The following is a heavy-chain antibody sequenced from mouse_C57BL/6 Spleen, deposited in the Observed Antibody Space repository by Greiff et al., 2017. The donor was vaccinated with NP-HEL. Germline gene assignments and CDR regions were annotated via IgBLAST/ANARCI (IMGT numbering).Heavy chain of an antibody. D-gene: IGHD2-5*01. CDR2: INPNYGTT. CDR1: GYSFTDYN. Sequence: EVQLQESGPELVKPGASVKISCKASGYSFTDYNMNWVKQSNGKSLEWIGVINPNYGTTSYNQKFKGKATLTVDQSSSTAYMQLNSLTSEDSAVYYCARGGVYYSNYGRYFDVWGTGTTVTVSS. CDR3: ARGGVYYSNYGRYFDV. J-gene: IGHJ1*03. V-gene: IGHV1-39*01.